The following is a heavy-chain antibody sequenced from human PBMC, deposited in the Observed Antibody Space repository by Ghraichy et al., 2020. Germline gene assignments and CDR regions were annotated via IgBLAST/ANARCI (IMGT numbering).Heavy chain of an antibody. J-gene: IGHJ6*02. CDR3: ARVSTNSSSWWPLLYYYYGMDV. CDR2: IKQDGSEK. V-gene: IGHV3-7*01. D-gene: IGHD6-13*01. Sequence: GGSLRLSCAASGFTFSSYWMSWVRQAPGKGLEWVANIKQDGSEKYYVDSVKGRFTISRDNAKNSLYLQMNSLRAEDTAVYYCARVSTNSSSWWPLLYYYYGMDVWGQGTTVTVSS. CDR1: GFTFSSYW.